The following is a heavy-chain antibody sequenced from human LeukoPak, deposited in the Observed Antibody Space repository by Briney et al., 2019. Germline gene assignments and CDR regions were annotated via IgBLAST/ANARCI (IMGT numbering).Heavy chain of an antibody. J-gene: IGHJ6*03. Sequence: PSETLSFTCTVSGGSISSYYWSWIRQPAGKGLEWIGRIYTSRSTNYNPSLKSRVTMSVDTSKNQFSLKLSSVTAADTAVYYCARGTVVTKYYYYYYYMDVWGKGTTVTVSS. CDR2: IYTSRST. V-gene: IGHV4-4*07. CDR3: ARGTVVTKYYYYYYYMDV. CDR1: GGSISSYY. D-gene: IGHD4-23*01.